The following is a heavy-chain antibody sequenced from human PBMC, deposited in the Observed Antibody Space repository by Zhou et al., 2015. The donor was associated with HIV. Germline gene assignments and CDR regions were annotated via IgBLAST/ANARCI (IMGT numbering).Heavy chain of an antibody. CDR2: VNTNTGKT. J-gene: IGHJ4*02. V-gene: IGHV1-8*01. D-gene: IGHD4-17*01. Sequence: QVQLVQSGAEVKKPGASVRVSCKASGYTFSTHDINWVRQATGQGLEWMGWVNTNTGKTGYAQRFQGRVTMTRNTSLNTAYMELSSLNFDDTAFYYCARGRDDFGDYVTFDSWGQGSLVTVSS. CDR1: GYTFSTHD. CDR3: ARGRDDFGDYVTFDS.